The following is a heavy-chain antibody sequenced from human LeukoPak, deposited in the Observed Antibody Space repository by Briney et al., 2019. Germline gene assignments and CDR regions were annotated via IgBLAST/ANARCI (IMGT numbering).Heavy chain of an antibody. Sequence: ASVTVSCKASGYTFSGYYIHWVRQAPGQGLEWMGWINPNSGGTNYAQKFQGRVTMTRDTSISTAYVELSRLRSDDTAVYYCARGIGLGSYYNPSDYWGQGTLVTVSS. CDR1: GYTFSGYY. CDR2: INPNSGGT. V-gene: IGHV1-2*02. D-gene: IGHD3-10*01. J-gene: IGHJ4*02. CDR3: ARGIGLGSYYNPSDY.